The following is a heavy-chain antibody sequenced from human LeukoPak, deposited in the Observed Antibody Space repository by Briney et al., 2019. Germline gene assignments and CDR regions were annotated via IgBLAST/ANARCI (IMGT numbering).Heavy chain of an antibody. V-gene: IGHV3-74*01. CDR3: ARDVRGSDDY. J-gene: IGHJ4*02. CDR2: INTDGT. CDR1: GFTFSRYW. Sequence: GGSLRLSCVASGFTFSRYWMHWVRQSPGKGLVWVSRINTDGTYRDDSVEGRFIISRDNAKNTVYLQMNSLRAEDTALYYCARDVRGSDDYWGQGTLVTVSS. D-gene: IGHD2-15*01.